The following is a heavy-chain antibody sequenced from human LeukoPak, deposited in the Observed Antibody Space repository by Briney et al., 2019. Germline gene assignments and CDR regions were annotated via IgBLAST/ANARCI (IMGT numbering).Heavy chain of an antibody. CDR3: ARGRPGYNYYDSSGYTYWFDP. CDR2: INHSGSS. V-gene: IGHV4-34*01. D-gene: IGHD3-22*01. CDR1: GGSFSGYY. J-gene: IGHJ5*02. Sequence: SETLSLTCAVYGGSFSGYYWSWIRQPPGKGLEWIGEINHSGSSNYNPSLKSRVTISVDTSKNQFSLKLSSVTAADTAVYYCARGRPGYNYYDSSGYTYWFDPWGQGTLVTVSS.